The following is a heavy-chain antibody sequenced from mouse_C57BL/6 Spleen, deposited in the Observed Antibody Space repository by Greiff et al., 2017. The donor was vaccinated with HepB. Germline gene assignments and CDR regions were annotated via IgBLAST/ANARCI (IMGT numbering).Heavy chain of an antibody. V-gene: IGHV5-17*01. D-gene: IGHD1-1*01. CDR1: GFTFSDYG. J-gene: IGHJ1*03. CDR2: ISSGSSTI. Sequence: EVMLVESGGGLVKPGGSLKLSCAASGFTFSDYGMHWVRQAPEKGLEWVAYISSGSSTIYYADTVKGRFTISRDNAKNTLFLQMTSRRSEDTAMYYCARGIGNGSSHWYFDVWGTGTTVTVSS. CDR3: ARGIGNGSSHWYFDV.